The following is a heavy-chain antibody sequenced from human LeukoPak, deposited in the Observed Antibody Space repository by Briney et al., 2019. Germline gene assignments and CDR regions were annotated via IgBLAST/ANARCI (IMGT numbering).Heavy chain of an antibody. D-gene: IGHD3-22*01. V-gene: IGHV1-18*01. Sequence: ASVKVSCKASGYTFTTYGISWVRQAPGQGLEWMGWISGYNGNTNYAQKFQGRVTMTTDTSTSTAYMELRSLRSDDTAVYYCARDRINSSPNPSWYYYDSSGYSDVLDYWGQGTLVTVSS. CDR3: ARDRINSSPNPSWYYYDSSGYSDVLDY. J-gene: IGHJ4*02. CDR1: GYTFTTYG. CDR2: ISGYNGNT.